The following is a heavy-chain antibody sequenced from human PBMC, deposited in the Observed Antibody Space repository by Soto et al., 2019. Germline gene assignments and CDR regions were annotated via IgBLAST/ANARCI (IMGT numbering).Heavy chain of an antibody. CDR3: AKDVGQQLVLNYGMDV. J-gene: IGHJ6*02. CDR1: GFTFRSFG. V-gene: IGHV3-30*18. CDR2: VSYDGNHK. D-gene: IGHD6-13*01. Sequence: QVQLVESGGGVIQPGTSLSLSCGSSGFTFRSFGMYWVRQAPGKGLEWVAVVSYDGNHKYYADSVKGRFTVSRDNAKNVLYLQMISLRGEDTAVYYCAKDVGQQLVLNYGMDVWGPGTTVTVSS.